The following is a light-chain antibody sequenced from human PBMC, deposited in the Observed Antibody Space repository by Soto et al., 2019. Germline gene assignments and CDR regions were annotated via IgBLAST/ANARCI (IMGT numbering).Light chain of an antibody. CDR1: SGHSSYA. CDR2: LNSDGSL. V-gene: IGLV4-69*01. J-gene: IGLJ2*01. CDR3: QAWDTGIVV. Sequence: QSVLTQSPSASASLGASVKLTCTLSSGHSSYAIAWHQQQPEKGPRYLMKLNSDGSLTKGGGIPDRFSGSSSGDERYLIISSLQSEDEADYYCQAWDTGIVVFGGGTKLTVL.